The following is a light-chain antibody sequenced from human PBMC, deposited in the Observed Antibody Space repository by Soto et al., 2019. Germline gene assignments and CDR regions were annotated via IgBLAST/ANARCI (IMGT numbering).Light chain of an antibody. CDR1: QSVSSSY. CDR2: DAS. V-gene: IGKV3D-20*01. Sequence: IVLTQSPATLSLSPGERATLSCGASQSVSSSYLAWYQQKPGLAPRLLIYDASSRATGIPDRFSGSGSGTDFTLTISRLEPEEGAVDYCQQYGSAPLITFGQGTRLEIK. CDR3: QQYGSAPLIT. J-gene: IGKJ5*01.